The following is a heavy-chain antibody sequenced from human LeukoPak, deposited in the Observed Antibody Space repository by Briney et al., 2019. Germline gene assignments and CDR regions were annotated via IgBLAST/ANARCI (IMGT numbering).Heavy chain of an antibody. D-gene: IGHD6-19*01. CDR3: AKDYSSGHFFDY. CDR2: ISGSGGST. V-gene: IGHV3-23*01. CDR1: GFTFSSHG. J-gene: IGHJ4*02. Sequence: GGSLRLSCAASGFTFSSHGMNWVRQAPGKGLEWVSSISGSGGSTYYADSVKGRFTISRDNSKNTLYLQMNSLRAEDTAVYYCAKDYSSGHFFDYWGQGTLVTVS.